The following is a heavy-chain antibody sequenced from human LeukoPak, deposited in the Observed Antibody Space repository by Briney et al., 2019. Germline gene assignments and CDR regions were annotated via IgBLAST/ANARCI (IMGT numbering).Heavy chain of an antibody. CDR3: ARVYTMIVVYDALDI. V-gene: IGHV3-7*01. J-gene: IGHJ3*02. CDR1: GFTFSSYW. CDR2: IKQDGSEK. D-gene: IGHD3-22*01. Sequence: GGSLRLSCAASGFTFSSYWMSWVRQAPGKGLEWVANIKQDGSEKYYVDSVKGRFTISRDNAKNSLYLQMNSLRAEDTAVYYCARVYTMIVVYDALDIWGQGTMVTVSS.